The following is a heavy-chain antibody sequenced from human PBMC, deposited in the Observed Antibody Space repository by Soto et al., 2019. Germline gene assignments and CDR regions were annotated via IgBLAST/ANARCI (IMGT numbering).Heavy chain of an antibody. J-gene: IGHJ4*02. V-gene: IGHV2-70*19. CDR3: ARLLRGGTSDLMQIDC. Sequence: SGPTLVNPTQTLTLTCTFYRFALPTSMMCVTWVRQPPGKAMEWLALIDGDDHKNYSSSLMTRLTVSKDTSKNQVVLVLTNLDPQDTGTYFCARLLRGGTSDLMQIDCWGRGTLVTASS. CDR1: RFALPTSMMC. CDR2: IDGDDHK. D-gene: IGHD3-16*01.